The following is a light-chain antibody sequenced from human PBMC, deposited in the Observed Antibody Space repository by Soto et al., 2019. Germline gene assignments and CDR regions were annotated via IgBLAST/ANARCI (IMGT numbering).Light chain of an antibody. V-gene: IGKV3-11*01. CDR2: DAS. CDR3: HQRSNWPPFT. J-gene: IGKJ4*01. Sequence: EIVLTQSPAPLSLSPRERATLSCRASQSVGGYLDWYQQKPGQAPRLLIYDASNRASGIPARFSGSGSGTVFTLTISSLEPEDLAVYYCHQRSNWPPFTYGGGTKVAIK. CDR1: QSVGGY.